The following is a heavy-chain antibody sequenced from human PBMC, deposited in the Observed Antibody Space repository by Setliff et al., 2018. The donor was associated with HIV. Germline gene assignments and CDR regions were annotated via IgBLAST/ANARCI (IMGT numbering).Heavy chain of an antibody. CDR2: INHSGST. V-gene: IGHV4-34*01. D-gene: IGHD2-8*01. J-gene: IGHJ6*02. CDR3: ARAPSCADSWCYMYYYYYYGMDV. Sequence: SETLSLTCAVYGGSLSGHYWTWIRQPPGKGLEWIGEINHSGSTKYNPSLKSRVNISVDTSKNQFSLKLSSVTAADTGVYYCARAPSCADSWCYMYYYYYYGMDVWGLGTTVTVSS. CDR1: GGSLSGHY.